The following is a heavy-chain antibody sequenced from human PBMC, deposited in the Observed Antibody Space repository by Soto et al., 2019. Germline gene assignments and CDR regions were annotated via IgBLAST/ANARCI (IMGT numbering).Heavy chain of an antibody. D-gene: IGHD7-27*01. Sequence: EVQLLESGGGLVQPGGSLRLSCAASGFTFSNYAMSWVRQAPGKGLEWVSAISGSGGSTYYADSVKGRFTISRDNSRNTLYLQMNSLRAEDTALYYCAKRIDGNNPNFYFYYGLDVWGQGTTVTVSS. J-gene: IGHJ6*02. CDR3: AKRIDGNNPNFYFYYGLDV. CDR2: ISGSGGST. CDR1: GFTFSNYA. V-gene: IGHV3-23*01.